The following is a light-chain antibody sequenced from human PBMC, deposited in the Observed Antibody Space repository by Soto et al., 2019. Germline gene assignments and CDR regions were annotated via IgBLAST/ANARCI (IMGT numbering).Light chain of an antibody. V-gene: IGLV3-21*04. CDR3: QVWDSSSDPWV. Sequence: SYDLTQPPSVSVAPGKTARVTCGGDNIGSKSVHWYQQKPGQAPVLVIYYGSDRPSGIPERFSGSNSGNTATLTISRVEAGDEADYYCQVWDSSSDPWVFGGGTQLTVL. CDR2: YGS. CDR1: NIGSKS. J-gene: IGLJ3*02.